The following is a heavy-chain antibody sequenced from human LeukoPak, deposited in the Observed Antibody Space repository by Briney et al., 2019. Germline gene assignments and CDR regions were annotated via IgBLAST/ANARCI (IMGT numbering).Heavy chain of an antibody. CDR2: VNHSGST. CDR3: ARGGGERSLEWLLSFDY. J-gene: IGHJ4*02. CDR1: GGSFSGYY. D-gene: IGHD3-3*01. V-gene: IGHV4-34*01. Sequence: SETLSLTCAVYGGSFSGYYWSWIRQPPGKGLEWIGEVNHSGSTNYNPSLKSRVTISVDTSKNQFSLKLSSVTAADTAVYYCARGGGERSLEWLLSFDYWGQGTLVTVSS.